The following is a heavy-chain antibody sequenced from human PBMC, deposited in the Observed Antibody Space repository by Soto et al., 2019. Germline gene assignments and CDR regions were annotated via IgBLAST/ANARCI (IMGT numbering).Heavy chain of an antibody. CDR1: GGSISSGGYS. CDR3: ARDSGYSGYETPSFDY. J-gene: IGHJ4*02. D-gene: IGHD5-12*01. Sequence: TLSLTCAVSGGSISSGGYSWGWIRQPPGKGLEWIGYIYYSGSTYYNPSLKSRVTISVDTSKNQFSLKLSSVTAADTAVYYCARDSGYSGYETPSFDYWGQGTLVTVSP. V-gene: IGHV4-31*11. CDR2: IYYSGST.